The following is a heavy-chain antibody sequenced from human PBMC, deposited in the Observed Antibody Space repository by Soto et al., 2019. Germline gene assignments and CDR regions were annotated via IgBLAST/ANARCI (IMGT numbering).Heavy chain of an antibody. CDR2: IYSGGST. V-gene: IGHV3-53*01. J-gene: IGHJ4*02. CDR3: VRELGDKKFDY. Sequence: GGSLRLSCAASGFTVSSNYMSWVRQAPGKGLEWVSVIYSGGSTYYADSVKGRFTISRDNSKNTLYLQMNSLRAEDTAVYYCVRELGDKKFDYWRQGTLVTVSS. D-gene: IGHD3-16*01. CDR1: GFTVSSNY.